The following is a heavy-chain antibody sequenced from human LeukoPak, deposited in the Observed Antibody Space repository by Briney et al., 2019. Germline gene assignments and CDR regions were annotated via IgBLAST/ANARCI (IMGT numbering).Heavy chain of an antibody. CDR2: INPNSGGT. V-gene: IGHV1-2*02. D-gene: IGHD3-10*01. Sequence: ASVKVSCKASGYTFTGYYMYWVRQAPGQGLEWMGWINPNSGGTNYAQKFQGRVTMTRDTSISTAYMELSRLRSDDTAVYYCASEPHYYGSGSPSDYWGQGTLVTVSS. J-gene: IGHJ4*02. CDR1: GYTFTGYY. CDR3: ASEPHYYGSGSPSDY.